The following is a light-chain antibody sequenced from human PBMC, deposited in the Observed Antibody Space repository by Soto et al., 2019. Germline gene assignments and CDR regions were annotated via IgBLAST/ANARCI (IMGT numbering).Light chain of an antibody. Sequence: DIQMTQSPSSLSASVGDRVTITCRASQSISNYLNWYQQKPGKAPKLLIYAASSMQSGVPPWFSGSGSETDFTLTICSLQPDDSATYYCQQSFSPLWTFGQGTKVEV. V-gene: IGKV1-39*01. CDR3: QQSFSPLWT. CDR2: AAS. CDR1: QSISNY. J-gene: IGKJ1*01.